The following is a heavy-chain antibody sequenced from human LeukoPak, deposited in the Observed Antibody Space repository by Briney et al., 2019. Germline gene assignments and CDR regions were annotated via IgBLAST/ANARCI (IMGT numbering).Heavy chain of an antibody. CDR1: GFTFSTYS. V-gene: IGHV3-48*04. CDR2: ISTSSNTI. D-gene: IGHD1-7*01. CDR3: ARGGTTWAKIDY. J-gene: IGHJ4*02. Sequence: GGSLRPSCAASGFTFSTYSMNWVRQAPGKGLEWVSYISTSSNTIYYADSVKGRFTISRDNAKNPLYLQMNSLRAEDTAVYYCARGGTTWAKIDYWGQGTLVTVSS.